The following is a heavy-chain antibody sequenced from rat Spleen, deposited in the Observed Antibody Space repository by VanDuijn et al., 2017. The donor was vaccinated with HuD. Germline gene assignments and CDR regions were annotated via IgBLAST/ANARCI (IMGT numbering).Heavy chain of an antibody. CDR1: GFTFSNYG. V-gene: IGHV5-29*01. CDR3: ARLGIAAIGNWFAC. CDR2: IRYDGSST. J-gene: IGHJ3*01. Sequence: EVQLVESGGGLVQPGRSLKLSCAASGFTFSNYGMAWVRQAPTKGLEWVATIRYDGSSTFYRDSVKGRFTISRDNAKSTLYLQMDSLRSEDTATYYCARLGIAAIGNWFACWGQGALVTVSS. D-gene: IGHD1-2*01.